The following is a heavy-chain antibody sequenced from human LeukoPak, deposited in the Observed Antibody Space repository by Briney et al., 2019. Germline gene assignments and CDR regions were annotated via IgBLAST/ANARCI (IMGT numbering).Heavy chain of an antibody. CDR2: ISWNSDSI. V-gene: IGHV3-9*03. Sequence: GGSLRLSCAASGFTFDDYAMHWVRQAPGKGLEWVSGISWNSDSIDYADSVKGRFTISRDNAKNSLYLQMNSLRAEDMALYYCAKDEFVASDFTGAFDIWGQGTMVTVSS. CDR1: GFTFDDYA. CDR3: AKDEFVASDFTGAFDI. D-gene: IGHD2-8*02. J-gene: IGHJ3*02.